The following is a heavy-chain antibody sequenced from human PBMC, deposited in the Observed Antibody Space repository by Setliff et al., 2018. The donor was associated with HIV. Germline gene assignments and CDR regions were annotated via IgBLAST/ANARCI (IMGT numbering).Heavy chain of an antibody. Sequence: PSETLSLTCTVSGGSISSGSYYWSWIRQPAGKGLEWIGRIYTSGSTNYNPSLESRVTISLDTSKNQFSLKLSSVTAADTAVYYCAREDYYDSSGYAFDIWGQGTMVTVS. V-gene: IGHV4-61*02. D-gene: IGHD3-22*01. CDR3: AREDYYDSSGYAFDI. CDR1: GGSISSGSYY. J-gene: IGHJ3*02. CDR2: IYTSGST.